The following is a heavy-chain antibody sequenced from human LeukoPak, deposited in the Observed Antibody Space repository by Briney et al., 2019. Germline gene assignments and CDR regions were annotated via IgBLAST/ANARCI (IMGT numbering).Heavy chain of an antibody. J-gene: IGHJ4*02. D-gene: IGHD1-26*01. Sequence: PGGSLRLSCAASGFTFSHYYMSWIRQAPGKGLEWISYITSSDSYTKYADSVQGRFTTSRDNAQNSLYLQMNSLRAEDTAVYYCARTSGSYSFDYWCQGTLVTVSS. CDR1: GFTFSHYY. V-gene: IGHV3-11*06. CDR2: ITSSDSYT. CDR3: ARTSGSYSFDY.